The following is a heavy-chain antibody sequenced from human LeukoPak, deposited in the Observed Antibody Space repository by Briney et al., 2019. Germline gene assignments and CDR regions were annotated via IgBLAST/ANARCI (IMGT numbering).Heavy chain of an antibody. D-gene: IGHD3-22*01. CDR2: MSYDGSNK. Sequence: GGSLRLSCAASGFTFSNYAMHWVRQAPGKGLEWVAVMSYDGSNKDYADSVKGRFTISRDNSKNTLYLQMNSLRAEDTAVYYCAREGNYYDSSEDAFDIWGQGTMVTVSS. J-gene: IGHJ3*02. V-gene: IGHV3-30-3*01. CDR1: GFTFSNYA. CDR3: AREGNYYDSSEDAFDI.